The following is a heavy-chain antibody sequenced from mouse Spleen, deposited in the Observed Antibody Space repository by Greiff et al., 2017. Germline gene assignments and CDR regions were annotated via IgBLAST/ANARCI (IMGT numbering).Heavy chain of an antibody. V-gene: IGHV1-14*01. J-gene: IGHJ1*01. CDR1: GYTFTSYV. CDR3: ARGGYYDYDEWYFDV. CDR2: INPYNDGT. D-gene: IGHD2-4*01. Sequence: EVKLMESGPELVKPGASVKMSCKASGYTFTSYVMHWVKQKPGQGLEWIGYINPYNDGTKYNEKFKGKATLTSDKSSSTAYMELSSLTSEDSAVYYCARGGYYDYDEWYFDVWGAGTTVTVSS.